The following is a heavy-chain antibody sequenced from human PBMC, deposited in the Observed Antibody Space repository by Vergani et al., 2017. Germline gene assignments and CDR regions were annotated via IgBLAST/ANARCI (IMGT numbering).Heavy chain of an antibody. J-gene: IGHJ4*02. CDR2: INPNSGGT. Sequence: QVQLVQSGAEVKKPGASVKVSCKASGYTFTGYYMHWVRQAPGQGLEWMGWINPNSGGTNYAQKFQGRFTMTRDTSISTAYMELSRLRSDDTAVYYCARDSTVLGYCSSTSCYHAVDYWGQGTLVTVSS. CDR1: GYTFTGYY. CDR3: ARDSTVLGYCSSTSCYHAVDY. D-gene: IGHD2-2*01. V-gene: IGHV1-2*02.